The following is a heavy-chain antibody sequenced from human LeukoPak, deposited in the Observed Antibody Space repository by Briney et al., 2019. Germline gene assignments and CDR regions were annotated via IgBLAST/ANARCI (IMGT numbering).Heavy chain of an antibody. D-gene: IGHD3-22*01. CDR3: ARGVASGYQIAYFDF. CDR1: GFNFKIYW. CDR2: IKLDEWEK. V-gene: IGHV3-7*05. Sequence: GGSLRLSCAPSGFNFKIYWMTCVRHPPGKALEWLANIKLDEWEKYFVDSVKRRVTITRHNDRNRLYLQMTSLRAEDTAVYYCARGVASGYQIAYFDFWGQGTLVTVSS. J-gene: IGHJ4*02.